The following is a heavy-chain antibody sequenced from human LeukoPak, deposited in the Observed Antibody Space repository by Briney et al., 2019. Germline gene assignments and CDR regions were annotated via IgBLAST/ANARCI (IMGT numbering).Heavy chain of an antibody. D-gene: IGHD2-15*01. CDR2: IRTSGTNT. V-gene: IGHV3-48*04. CDR3: ARDFGWEYCSGGSCYPGSAFDI. Sequence: GGSLRLSCAASGFTFSSYWMSWVRQAPGKGLEWVSYIRTSGTNTDYTGSVKGRFTISRDNAKNSLYLQMNSLRAEDTAVYYCARDFGWEYCSGGSCYPGSAFDIWGQGTMVTVSS. CDR1: GFTFSSYW. J-gene: IGHJ3*02.